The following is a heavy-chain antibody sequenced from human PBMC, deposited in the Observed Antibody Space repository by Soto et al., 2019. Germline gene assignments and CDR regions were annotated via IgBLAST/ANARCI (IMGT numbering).Heavy chain of an antibody. Sequence: GGSLRLSCAASEFTFSSYAMSCVRQAPGKGLEWVSAISGSGGSTYYADSVKGRFTISRDNSKNTLYLQMNSLRAEDTAVYYCARDPDPLLWFVEFNPPYYYYYGTDVWGQGTTGPVFS. J-gene: IGHJ6*02. V-gene: IGHV3-23*01. CDR2: ISGSGGST. D-gene: IGHD3-10*01. CDR3: ARDPDPLLWFVEFNPPYYYYYGTDV. CDR1: EFTFSSYA.